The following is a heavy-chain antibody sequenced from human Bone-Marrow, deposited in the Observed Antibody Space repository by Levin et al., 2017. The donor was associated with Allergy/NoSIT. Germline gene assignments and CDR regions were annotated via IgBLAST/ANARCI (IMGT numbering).Heavy chain of an antibody. J-gene: IGHJ4*02. V-gene: IGHV3-7*03. D-gene: IGHD5-12*01. CDR2: IKQDGSET. Sequence: PGGSLRLSCAASGFTFSRYWMTWVRQAPGKGLEWLANIKQDGSETYYLDSVEGRFTISRDNARNSLSLQMDRLRAEDTALYYCARGGGYDGRNFDLWGQGTLVTVSS. CDR3: ARGGGYDGRNFDL. CDR1: GFTFSRYW.